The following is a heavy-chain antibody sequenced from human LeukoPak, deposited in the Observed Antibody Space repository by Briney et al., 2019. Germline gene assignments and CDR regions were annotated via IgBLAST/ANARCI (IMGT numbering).Heavy chain of an antibody. Sequence: HSGGSLRLSCAASGFTFSSYGMSWVRQAPGKGLEWVSAISGSGGSTYYADSVKGRFTISRDNSKNTLYLQMNSLRAEDTAVYYCAREQDYYDSNWYFDLWGRGTQVTVSS. D-gene: IGHD3-22*01. V-gene: IGHV3-23*01. CDR2: ISGSGGST. CDR3: AREQDYYDSNWYFDL. J-gene: IGHJ2*01. CDR1: GFTFSSYG.